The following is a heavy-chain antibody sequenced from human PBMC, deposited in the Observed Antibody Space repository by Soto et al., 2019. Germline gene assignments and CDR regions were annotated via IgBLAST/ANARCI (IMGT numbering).Heavy chain of an antibody. J-gene: IGHJ5*02. V-gene: IGHV4-39*01. Sequence: QLHLRESGPGLVKPSETLSLTCTVSGGSITSSSYYWGWIRQPPGKGLEWIGSIYYSGSTYYNPSPKXRXTXXVDTSKNQFSLKLRSVTAADTAVYYCATQEVGGSYVYTFDPWGQGTLVTVSS. CDR2: IYYSGST. CDR1: GGSITSSSYY. D-gene: IGHD1-26*01. CDR3: ATQEVGGSYVYTFDP.